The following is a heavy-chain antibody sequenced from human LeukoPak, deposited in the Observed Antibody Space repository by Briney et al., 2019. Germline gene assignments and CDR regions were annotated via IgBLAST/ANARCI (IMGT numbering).Heavy chain of an antibody. J-gene: IGHJ4*02. CDR3: AKDQDTMVRGVIPFDY. CDR1: GFTFSSYA. CDR2: ISGGAGST. D-gene: IGHD3-10*01. V-gene: IGHV3-23*01. Sequence: GGSQRLSCAASGFTFSSYAMSWVRQAPGKGLKWVSAISGGAGSTYYADSVKGRFTISRDNSQNTLYLQMNSLRAEDTAVYYCAKDQDTMVRGVIPFDYWGQGTLVTVSS.